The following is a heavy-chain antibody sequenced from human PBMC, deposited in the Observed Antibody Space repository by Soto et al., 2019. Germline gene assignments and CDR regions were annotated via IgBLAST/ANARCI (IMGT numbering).Heavy chain of an antibody. D-gene: IGHD6-13*01. CDR3: ARALPYSSSGDS. CDR1: GYTFTSYG. V-gene: IGHV1-18*01. J-gene: IGHJ4*02. Sequence: ASVKVSCKASGYTFTSYGISWVRQAPGQGLEWMGWIGGYNGNTNYGQKFQGRVTMTTDSFTSTAYMELSSLTSDDTAVYYCARALPYSSSGDSWGRGTLVTVSS. CDR2: IGGYNGNT.